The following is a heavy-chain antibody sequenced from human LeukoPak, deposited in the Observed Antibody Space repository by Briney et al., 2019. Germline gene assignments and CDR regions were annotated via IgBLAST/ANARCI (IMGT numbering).Heavy chain of an antibody. CDR1: GFTFSSYA. J-gene: IGHJ4*02. V-gene: IGHV3-30-3*01. D-gene: IGHD3-22*01. CDR3: ARDSLMIPRYYFDY. CDR2: ISYDGSNK. Sequence: GGSLRLSCAASGFTFSSYAMHWVRQAPGKGLEWVAVISYDGSNKYYADSVKGRFTISRGNSKNTLYLQMNSLRAEDTAVYYCARDSLMIPRYYFDYWGQGTLVTVSS.